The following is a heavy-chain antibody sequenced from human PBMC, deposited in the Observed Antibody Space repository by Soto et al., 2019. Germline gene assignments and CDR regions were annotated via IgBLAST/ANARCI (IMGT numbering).Heavy chain of an antibody. D-gene: IGHD3-16*01. CDR1: GFICSNVG. Sequence: LVESGGAVVQPGKSLRLSCSASGFICSNVGMYWVRQAPGKGLEWLAVVWYDGSTKYDGDSVKGRFTISRDNSKNMVCLQMDSLRVDDTAVYYCAREFSLALHFWGQGSLVTVSS. J-gene: IGHJ4*02. CDR2: VWYDGSTK. V-gene: IGHV3-33*01. CDR3: AREFSLALHF.